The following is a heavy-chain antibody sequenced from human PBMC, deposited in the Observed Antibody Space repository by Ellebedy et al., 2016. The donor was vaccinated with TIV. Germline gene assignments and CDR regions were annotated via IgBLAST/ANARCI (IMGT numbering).Heavy chain of an antibody. V-gene: IGHV1-18*04. CDR2: ISAYNGNT. D-gene: IGHD6-13*01. Sequence: AASVKVSCKASGYTFTSYGISRVRQPPGQGLEWMGWISAYNGNTNYAKKLQGRVTMTTDTSTSTAYMELRSLRSDDTAMYYCARLKGSSWYVETRGGYYFDYWGQGTLVTVSS. J-gene: IGHJ4*02. CDR1: GYTFTSYG. CDR3: ARLKGSSWYVETRGGYYFDY.